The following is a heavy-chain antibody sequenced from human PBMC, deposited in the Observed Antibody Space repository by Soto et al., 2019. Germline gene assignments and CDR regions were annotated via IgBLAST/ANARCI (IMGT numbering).Heavy chain of an antibody. V-gene: IGHV4-30-2*06. D-gene: IGHD4-4*01. CDR2: IYQSGRT. J-gene: IGHJ4*02. CDR1: GVSINAGGYS. Sequence: QVQLQESGPGLVKPSQTLSLTCAVSGVSINAGGYSWNWIRQSPGKALEWRGHIYQSGRTYYKPSLKGRITISVDMSKNDFSLEATSVTPAETAVYFCARGDYNAYFDFWGQGALVTVSS. CDR3: ARGDYNAYFDF.